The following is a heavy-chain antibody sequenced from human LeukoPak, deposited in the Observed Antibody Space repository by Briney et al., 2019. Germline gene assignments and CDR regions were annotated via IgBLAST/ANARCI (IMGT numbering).Heavy chain of an antibody. J-gene: IGHJ4*02. CDR3: ARSLWDY. D-gene: IGHD3-10*01. Sequence: GGSLRLSCAASGFTFDDYAMHWVRQAPGKGLEWVSGISWNSGSIGYADSVKGRFTISRDNAKNSLYLQMNSLRAEDTAVYYCARSLWDYWGQGTLVTVSS. V-gene: IGHV3-9*01. CDR2: ISWNSGSI. CDR1: GFTFDDYA.